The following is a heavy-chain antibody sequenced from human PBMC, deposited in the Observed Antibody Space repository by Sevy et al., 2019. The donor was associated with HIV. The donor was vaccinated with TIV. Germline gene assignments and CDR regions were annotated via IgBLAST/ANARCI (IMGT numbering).Heavy chain of an antibody. CDR3: ARDTLGYGGNPNLDLDL. Sequence: GGSLRLSCAASGFSFSRYFMHWVRQAPGEGLVWVSRINSDGSTTNYADSVEGRFIVSRDNAKKTLYLELHSLRVEDTPTYYCARDTLGYGGNPNLDLDLWGQGTLVTVSS. V-gene: IGHV3-74*01. D-gene: IGHD4-17*01. J-gene: IGHJ5*02. CDR1: GFSFSRYF. CDR2: INSDGSTT.